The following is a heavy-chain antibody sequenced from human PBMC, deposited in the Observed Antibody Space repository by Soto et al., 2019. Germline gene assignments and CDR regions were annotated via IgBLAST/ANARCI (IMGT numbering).Heavy chain of an antibody. J-gene: IGHJ6*02. CDR2: IYYSGST. CDR1: GGSISSYY. CDR3: ARVLNWNDGYYYGMDV. Sequence: SETLSLTCTVSGGSISSYYWSWIRQPPGKGLEWIGYIYYSGSTNYNPSLKSRVTISVDTSKNQFSLKLSSVTAADTAVYYCARVLNWNDGYYYGMDVWGQATTVTVS. D-gene: IGHD1-1*01. V-gene: IGHV4-59*01.